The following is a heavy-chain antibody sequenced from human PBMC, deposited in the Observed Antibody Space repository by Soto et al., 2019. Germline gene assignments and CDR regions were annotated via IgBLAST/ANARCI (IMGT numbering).Heavy chain of an antibody. CDR3: APAFGGTSWPNDAFDI. CDR1: GFSLSGDGVG. D-gene: IGHD3-3*02. V-gene: IGHV2-5*02. CDR2: IYWDDDQ. Sequence: QITLKESGPTLVKPTQSLTLTCTVSGFSLSGDGVGVGWIRQPPGKALEWLALIYWDDDQRYSPSLKTRLTITKDTYTNQVVLKMTNMDPVDTATYYCAPAFGGTSWPNDAFDIWGQGTVVTVSS. J-gene: IGHJ3*02.